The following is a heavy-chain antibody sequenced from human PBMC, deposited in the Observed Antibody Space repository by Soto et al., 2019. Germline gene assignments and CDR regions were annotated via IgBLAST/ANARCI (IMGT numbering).Heavy chain of an antibody. D-gene: IGHD3-10*01. V-gene: IGHV3-23*01. CDR3: AIPPPNYFPPRVLAL. CDR1: GFTFSNYD. J-gene: IGHJ3*01. Sequence: GGSLRLSCAASGFTFSNYDMSWVRQAPGKGLEWVSTVSGSGGTTYYADPVKGRFTISRDNSKNTVHLQMNSLKAEDTAVYHCAIPPPNYFPPRVLALCGQGTMVTVSS. CDR2: VSGSGGTT.